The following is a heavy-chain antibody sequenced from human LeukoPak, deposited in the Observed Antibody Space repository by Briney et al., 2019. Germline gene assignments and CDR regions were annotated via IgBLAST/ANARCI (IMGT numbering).Heavy chain of an antibody. Sequence: GGSLGLSCAASGFTFSSYAMHWVRQAPGKGLEWVAVISYDGSNKYYADSVKGRFTISRDNSKNTLYLQMNSLRAEDTAVYYCARLAVTSDVDYWGQGTLVTVSS. CDR1: GFTFSSYA. V-gene: IGHV3-30*04. CDR2: ISYDGSNK. CDR3: ARLAVTSDVDY. J-gene: IGHJ4*02. D-gene: IGHD4-17*01.